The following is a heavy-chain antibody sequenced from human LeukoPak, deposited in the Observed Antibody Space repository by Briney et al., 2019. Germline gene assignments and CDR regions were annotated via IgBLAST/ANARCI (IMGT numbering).Heavy chain of an antibody. CDR2: IYPKSGAT. Sequence: ASLKVSCKASVYSFTGYYMHWVRQAPGQGLEWVGGIYPKSGATNYAQKFRGRVTMSRETSINTVYMEVTRLRSDDTAMYYCARRGIPVAGTAYFDLWGRGTLVTVSS. CDR1: VYSFTGYY. D-gene: IGHD6-19*01. CDR3: ARRGIPVAGTAYFDL. V-gene: IGHV1-2*02. J-gene: IGHJ2*01.